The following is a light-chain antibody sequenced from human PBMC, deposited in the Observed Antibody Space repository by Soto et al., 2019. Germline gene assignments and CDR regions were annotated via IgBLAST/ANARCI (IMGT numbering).Light chain of an antibody. CDR1: QSVSSY. J-gene: IGKJ1*01. CDR3: QQRSNCPVT. CDR2: DAS. Sequence: EIVLTQSPATLALSPGEGSTLSCRASQSVSSYLAWYQQKPGQAPRLLIYDASNRATGIPARFSGSGSGTDFTLIISSLVPEDFAVYYCQQRSNCPVTFGLGTKVEV. V-gene: IGKV3-11*01.